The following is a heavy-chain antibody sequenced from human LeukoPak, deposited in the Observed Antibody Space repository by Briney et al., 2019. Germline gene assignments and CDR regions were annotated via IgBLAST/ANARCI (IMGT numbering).Heavy chain of an antibody. Sequence: GGSLRLSCATSGFTFSNYGMHWVRQAPGKGLQWVAFIRHDGGKNYYADSVKGRFSSSRDNSKNTLYLQMNSLRAEDTAVYYCAKEGIPDYYGSGHYMDVWGKGTTVTISS. CDR2: IRHDGGKN. CDR1: GFTFSNYG. V-gene: IGHV3-30*02. D-gene: IGHD3-10*01. J-gene: IGHJ6*03. CDR3: AKEGIPDYYGSGHYMDV.